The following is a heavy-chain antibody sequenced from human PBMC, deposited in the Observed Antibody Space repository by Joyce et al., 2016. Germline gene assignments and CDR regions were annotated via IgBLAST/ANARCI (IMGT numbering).Heavy chain of an antibody. V-gene: IGHV4-4*07. CDR2: IHSNGTT. CDR1: GGFISGHY. J-gene: IGHJ4*02. Sequence: QLQLQESGPGLVKPSETLSLTCTVSGGFISGHYWSWIRQTAGKGLDWIGRIHSNGTTICNPSFQSRVTMSLDLPKNQFSLRLRSVTAADSAIYYCAKFARDSSGFYPEADWGQGTLVTVSS. CDR3: AKFARDSSGFYPEAD. D-gene: IGHD3-22*01.